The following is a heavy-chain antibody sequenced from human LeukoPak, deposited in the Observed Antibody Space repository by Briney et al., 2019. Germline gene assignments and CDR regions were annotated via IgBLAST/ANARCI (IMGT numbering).Heavy chain of an antibody. CDR1: GGTFSSYA. Sequence: ASVKVSCKASGGTFSSYAISWVRPAPGQGLEWMGRIIPILGIANYAQKFQGRVTITADKSTSTAYMELSSLRSEDTAVYYCARDILSVGAPWGSWGQGTLVTVSS. D-gene: IGHD3-16*01. V-gene: IGHV1-69*04. CDR2: IIPILGIA. J-gene: IGHJ4*02. CDR3: ARDILSVGAPWGS.